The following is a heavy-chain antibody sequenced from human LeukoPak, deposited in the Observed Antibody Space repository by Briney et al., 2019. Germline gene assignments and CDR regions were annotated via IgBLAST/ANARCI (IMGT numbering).Heavy chain of an antibody. CDR3: ASRRGYSYGYGY. Sequence: GGSLRLSCAASGFTVRNKYMTWVRQAPGKGLEWVAFIYSGGATYYADSVKGRFTISRDNAKNTLYLQMNSLRAEDTAVYYCASRRGYSYGYGYWGQGTLVTVSS. V-gene: IGHV3-66*01. D-gene: IGHD5-18*01. CDR1: GFTVRNKY. J-gene: IGHJ4*02. CDR2: IYSGGAT.